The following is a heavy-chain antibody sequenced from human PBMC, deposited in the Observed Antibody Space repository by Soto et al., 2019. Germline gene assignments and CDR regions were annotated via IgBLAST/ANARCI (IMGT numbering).Heavy chain of an antibody. J-gene: IGHJ4*02. CDR1: GFTFSSYG. CDR3: AKDQAGYYYDSSGYYVDY. CDR2: ISYDGSNK. Sequence: GGSLRLSCAASGFTFSSYGMHWVRQAPGKGLEWVAVISYDGSNKYYADSVKGRFTISRDNSKNTLYLQMNSLRAEDTAVYYCAKDQAGYYYDSSGYYVDYWGQGTLVTVSS. D-gene: IGHD3-22*01. V-gene: IGHV3-30*18.